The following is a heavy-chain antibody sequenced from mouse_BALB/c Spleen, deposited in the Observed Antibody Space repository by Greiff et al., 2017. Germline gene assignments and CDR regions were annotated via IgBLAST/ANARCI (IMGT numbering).Heavy chain of an antibody. V-gene: IGHV5-4*02. J-gene: IGHJ2*01. CDR2: ISDGGSYT. CDR3: ARGSTMITADY. CDR1: GFTFSDYY. D-gene: IGHD2-4*01. Sequence: EVQGVESGGGLVKPGGSLKLSCAASGFTFSDYYMYWVRQTPEKRLEWVATISDGGSYTYYPDSVKGRFTISRDNAKNNLYLQMSSLKSEDTAMYYCARGSTMITADYWGQGTTLTVSS.